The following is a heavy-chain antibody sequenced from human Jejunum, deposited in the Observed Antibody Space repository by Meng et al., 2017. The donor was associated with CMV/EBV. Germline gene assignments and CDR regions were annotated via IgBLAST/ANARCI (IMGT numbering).Heavy chain of an antibody. Sequence: GFAFSNFWMSWVRQAPGKGLEWVADINHDGSEEYYVDSVKGRLTISRDNTKNSLHLQMNSLRAEDTAVYYCARRWFGELLSYYFDHWGQGTLVTVSS. V-gene: IGHV3-7*01. D-gene: IGHD3-10*01. CDR1: GFAFSNFW. CDR3: ARRWFGELLSYYFDH. J-gene: IGHJ4*02. CDR2: INHDGSEE.